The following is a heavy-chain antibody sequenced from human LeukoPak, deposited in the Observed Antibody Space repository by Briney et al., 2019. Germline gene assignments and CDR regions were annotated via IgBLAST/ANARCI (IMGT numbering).Heavy chain of an antibody. Sequence: SETLSLTCTVSGGSINSPNWWTWLRQPPGKGLEWIGEIYYGGSTNYHPSLESRVTISIDKSRNQFSLKLTSVTAADTAVYYCAIIRGFYGRDYWGQGTLVIVSS. CDR3: AIIRGFYGRDY. V-gene: IGHV4-4*02. CDR1: GGSINSPNW. D-gene: IGHD5-12*01. J-gene: IGHJ4*02. CDR2: IYYGGST.